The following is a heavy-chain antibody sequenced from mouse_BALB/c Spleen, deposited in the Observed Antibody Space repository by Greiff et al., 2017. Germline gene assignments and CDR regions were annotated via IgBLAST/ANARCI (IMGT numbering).Heavy chain of an antibody. CDR1: GFSLTGYG. V-gene: IGHV2-6-7*01. J-gene: IGHJ4*01. CDR2: IWGDGST. D-gene: IGHD2-4*01. CDR3: ARDSSSYDYAYYYAMDY. Sequence: QVQLKESGPGLVAPSQSLSITCTVSGFSLTGYGVNWVRQPPGKGLEWLGMIWGDGSTDYNSALKSRLSISKDNSKSQVFLKMNSLQTDDTARYYCARDSSSYDYAYYYAMDYWGQGTSVTVSS.